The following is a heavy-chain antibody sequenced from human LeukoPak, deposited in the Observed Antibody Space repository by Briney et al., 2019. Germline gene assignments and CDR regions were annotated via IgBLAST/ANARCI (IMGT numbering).Heavy chain of an antibody. V-gene: IGHV3-30*02. CDR3: AKDQIGYGGVESGMDV. Sequence: GGSLRLSCAASGFTFSSYGMHWVRQAPGKGLEWVAVIWYDGSNKYYADSVKGRFTISRDNSKNTLYLQMNSLRAEDTAVYYCAKDQIGYGGVESGMDVWGKGTTVTVSS. J-gene: IGHJ6*04. D-gene: IGHD4-23*01. CDR2: IWYDGSNK. CDR1: GFTFSSYG.